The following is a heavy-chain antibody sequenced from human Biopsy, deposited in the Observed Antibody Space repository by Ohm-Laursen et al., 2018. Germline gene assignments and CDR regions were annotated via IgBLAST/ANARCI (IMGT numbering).Heavy chain of an antibody. CDR2: IYSDGNT. J-gene: IGHJ5*02. D-gene: IGHD3-3*01. V-gene: IGHV3-53*01. CDR1: GFTVSDNH. Sequence: SLRLSCTAPGFTVSDNHISWIRQAPGKGLQWISLIYSDGNTYYADSVKGRFTISRDIPRNTLYLQMNSLRAEDTAVYYCARGPGKLWSGYYTWGRGSLVTVSS. CDR3: ARGPGKLWSGYYT.